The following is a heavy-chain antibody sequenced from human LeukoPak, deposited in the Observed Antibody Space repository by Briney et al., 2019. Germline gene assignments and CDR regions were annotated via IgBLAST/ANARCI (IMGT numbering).Heavy chain of an antibody. CDR2: IISNGGST. D-gene: IGHD2-2*01. CDR1: GFTFSSYA. J-gene: IGHJ4*02. V-gene: IGHV3-64*01. Sequence: GGSLRLSCAASGFTFSSYAMHWVRQAPGKGLEYVSAIISNGGSTYYANSVKGRFTISRDNSKDTLYLQMGSLRAEDMAVYYCAREMGYCSSTSCPTDYWGQGTLVTVSS. CDR3: AREMGYCSSTSCPTDY.